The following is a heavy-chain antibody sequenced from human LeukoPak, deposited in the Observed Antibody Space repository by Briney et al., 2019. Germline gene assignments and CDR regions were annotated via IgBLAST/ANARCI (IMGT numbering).Heavy chain of an antibody. CDR3: ARATELVDYDFWSGYYMNY. D-gene: IGHD3-3*01. CDR1: GYTFTSYD. CDR2: MNPNSGNT. V-gene: IGHV1-8*01. Sequence: VASVKVSCKASGYTFTSYDIHWVRPATGQGLAWMGWMNPNSGNTGYAQKFQGRVTMTRNTSISTAYMELSSLRSEDTAVYYCARATELVDYDFWSGYYMNYWGQGTLVTVSS. J-gene: IGHJ4*02.